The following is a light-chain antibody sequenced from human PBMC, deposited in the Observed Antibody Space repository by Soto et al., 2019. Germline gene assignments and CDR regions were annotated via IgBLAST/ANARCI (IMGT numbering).Light chain of an antibody. V-gene: IGLV1-47*02. J-gene: IGLJ3*02. CDR3: ATWDDSLSGWV. CDR1: NSNVGGGYD. Sequence: QSVLTQPPSVSGAPGQTVTISCTGSNSNVGGGYDVHWYQHLPGTTPKLLVFSYNQRPSGVPDRFSGSKSGSSASLAISGLRSEDEADYYCATWDDSLSGWVFGGGTKLTVL. CDR2: SYN.